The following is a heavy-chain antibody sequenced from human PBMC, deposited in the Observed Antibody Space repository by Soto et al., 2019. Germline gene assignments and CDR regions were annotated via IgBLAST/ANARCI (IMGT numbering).Heavy chain of an antibody. CDR1: GFTFSSYG. CDR2: IWYDGSNK. Sequence: PGGSLRLSCAASGFTFSSYGMHWVRQAPGKGLEWVAVIWYDGSNKYYADSVKGRFTISRDNSKNTLYLQMSSLRAEDTAVYYCARAPGYSYGYYYYYGMDVWGQGTTVTVSS. CDR3: ARAPGYSYGYYYYYGMDV. V-gene: IGHV3-33*01. D-gene: IGHD5-18*01. J-gene: IGHJ6*02.